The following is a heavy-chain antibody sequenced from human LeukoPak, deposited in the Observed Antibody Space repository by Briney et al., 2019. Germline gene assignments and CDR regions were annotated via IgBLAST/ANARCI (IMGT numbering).Heavy chain of an antibody. V-gene: IGHV1-46*01. J-gene: IGHJ3*02. CDR1: GYTFPSHY. CDR2: INPSGGST. D-gene: IGHD3-22*01. CDR3: TRKSPESSGYYDAFDI. Sequence: ASVKVSCKASGYTFPSHYMHWVRQAPGHGLEWMGIINPSGGSTSYAQKLQGRVTMTRDTSTSTVYMALSSLRSEDTAVYYCTRKSPESSGYYDAFDIWGQGTMVTVSS.